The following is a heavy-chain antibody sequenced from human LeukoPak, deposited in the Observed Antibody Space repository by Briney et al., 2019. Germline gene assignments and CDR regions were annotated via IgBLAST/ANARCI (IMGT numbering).Heavy chain of an antibody. D-gene: IGHD3-3*01. CDR2: IIPILGIA. V-gene: IGHV1-69*04. CDR3: ARDRRDFWSGYYRRFDP. Sequence: ASVKVSCKASGGTFSSYTISWVRQAPGQGLEWMGRIIPILGIANYAQKFQGRVTITADKSTSTAYMELSSLRSEDTAVYYCARDRRDFWSGYYRRFDPWGQGTLVTVSS. J-gene: IGHJ5*02. CDR1: GGTFSSYT.